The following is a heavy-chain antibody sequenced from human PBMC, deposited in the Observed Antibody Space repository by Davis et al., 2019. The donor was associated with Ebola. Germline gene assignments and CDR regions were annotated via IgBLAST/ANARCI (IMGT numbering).Heavy chain of an antibody. CDR2: INIDRSKI. D-gene: IGHD4-17*01. CDR3: ARVAYGDYWRWFDS. J-gene: IGHJ5*01. Sequence: GESLKISCAASGFTFSSYWMHWVRQVPGKGLIWVSRINIDRSKINYADSVKGRFTISRDNAKNTLYLQMNSLRAEDTAVYYCARVAYGDYWRWFDSWGQGTLVTVSS. V-gene: IGHV3-74*01. CDR1: GFTFSSYW.